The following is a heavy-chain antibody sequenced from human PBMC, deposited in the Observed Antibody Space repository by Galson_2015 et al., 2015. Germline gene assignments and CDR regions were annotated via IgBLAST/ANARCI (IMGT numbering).Heavy chain of an antibody. V-gene: IGHV3-21*01. J-gene: IGHJ4*02. CDR3: ARDVGYYDYVWGSYRPEGY. Sequence: SLRLSCAASGFTFSSYRMNWVRQAPGKGLEWVSSISSSSSYIYYADSVKGRFTISRDSAKNSLYLQMNSLRAEDTAVYYCARDVGYYDYVWGSYRPEGYWGQGTLVTVSS. CDR2: ISSSSSYI. CDR1: GFTFSSYR. D-gene: IGHD3-16*02.